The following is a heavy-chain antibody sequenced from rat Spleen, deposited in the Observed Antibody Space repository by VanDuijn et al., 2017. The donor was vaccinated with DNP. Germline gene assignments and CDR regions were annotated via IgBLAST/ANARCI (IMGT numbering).Heavy chain of an antibody. CDR3: TTYGSYGYYYAMDA. J-gene: IGHJ4*01. Sequence: EVQLVESGGGLVQPGRSLKLSCAASGFTFSNYGMAWVRQAPTKGLEWVASIGTDDTNPDFRDSVKDRVTISRDNAKNTQYLQMDSLRSEDTATYYCTTYGSYGYYYAMDAWGQGTSGTVSS. CDR1: GFTFSNYG. V-gene: IGHV5S13*01. D-gene: IGHD1-3*01. CDR2: IGTDDTNP.